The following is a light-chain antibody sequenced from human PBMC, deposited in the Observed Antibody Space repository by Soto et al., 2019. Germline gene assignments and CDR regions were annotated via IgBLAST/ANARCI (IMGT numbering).Light chain of an antibody. Sequence: EIVMTQSPATLSVSPGETATLSCWASQSVSSNLAWYQQKPGQAPRLLIYGASTRATDIPARFSGSGSGTEFTLTISSLQSEDFAFYYCHQYNNFWTFGQGTKVEIK. CDR1: QSVSSN. V-gene: IGKV3-15*01. CDR3: HQYNNFWT. J-gene: IGKJ1*01. CDR2: GAS.